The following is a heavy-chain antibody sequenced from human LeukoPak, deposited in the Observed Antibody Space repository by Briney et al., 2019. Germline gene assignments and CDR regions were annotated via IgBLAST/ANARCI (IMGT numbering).Heavy chain of an antibody. CDR3: GQDPNGNYIGAFDF. J-gene: IGHJ3*01. Sequence: GGSLRLSCAASGLIFHNYALVWIRRAPGKGPEWVSAILGGGGTFYADAVKGRFTISRDNSKNTLYLQMNSLGAEDTATYYCGQDPNGNYIGAFDFWGRGTMVTVSS. D-gene: IGHD4-17*01. CDR1: GLIFHNYA. V-gene: IGHV3-23*01. CDR2: ILGGGGT.